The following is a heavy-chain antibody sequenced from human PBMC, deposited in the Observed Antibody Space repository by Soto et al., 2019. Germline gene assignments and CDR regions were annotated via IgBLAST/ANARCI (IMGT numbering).Heavy chain of an antibody. J-gene: IGHJ6*02. CDR1: GYRFTSYG. Sequence: GASVKVSCTASGYRFTSYGISWVRQAPGQGLEWMGWISAYNGNTNYAQKLQGRVTMTTDTSTSTAYMELRSLRSDDTAVYYCARRGDYDFWSGYYSLFDYGMDVWGQGTTVTVSS. D-gene: IGHD3-3*01. CDR2: ISAYNGNT. V-gene: IGHV1-18*01. CDR3: ARRGDYDFWSGYYSLFDYGMDV.